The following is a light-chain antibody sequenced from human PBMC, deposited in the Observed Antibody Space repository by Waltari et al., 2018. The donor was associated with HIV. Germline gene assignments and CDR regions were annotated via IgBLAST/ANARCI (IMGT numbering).Light chain of an antibody. Sequence: QSVVIQPPSASGTPGQRVTISCTGNSFNIGRNYVYWYQQFPGTAPKFLIYRNNQRPSGVPDRFSASKSGTSASLAISGLRSEDEANYYCATWVDSLSAVVFGEGTKLTVL. V-gene: IGLV1-47*01. J-gene: IGLJ2*01. CDR3: ATWVDSLSAVV. CDR1: SFNIGRNY. CDR2: RNN.